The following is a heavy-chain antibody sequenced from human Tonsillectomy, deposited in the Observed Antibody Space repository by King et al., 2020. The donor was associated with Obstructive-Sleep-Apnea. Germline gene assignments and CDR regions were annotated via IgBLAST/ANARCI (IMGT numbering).Heavy chain of an antibody. Sequence: EQLVQSRAEVKKPGESLKISCKGSGYSFANNWIGWVRQKPGKGLEWVGIIFPADSDKRYSPSFQGQVTISADKSITTAYLQWGSLKASDTAMYYCARREGNFFGGVAEDAFDIWGQGTMVTVSS. CDR2: IFPADSDK. D-gene: IGHD3-16*01. V-gene: IGHV5-51*01. CDR1: GYSFANNW. CDR3: ARREGNFFGGVAEDAFDI. J-gene: IGHJ3*02.